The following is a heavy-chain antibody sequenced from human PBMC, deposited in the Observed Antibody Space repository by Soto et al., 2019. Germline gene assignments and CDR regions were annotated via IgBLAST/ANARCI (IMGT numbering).Heavy chain of an antibody. J-gene: IGHJ4*02. Sequence: SVKVSCKASGGTFSSYAISWVRQAPGQGLEWMGGIIPIFGTANYAHKFQGRVTITADESTSTAYMEQSSLRSKDTAVYYCARGESSSETTSFGYWGQGTLGTVSS. CDR3: ARGESSSETTSFGY. CDR1: GGTFSSYA. D-gene: IGHD2-15*01. CDR2: IIPIFGTA. V-gene: IGHV1-69*13.